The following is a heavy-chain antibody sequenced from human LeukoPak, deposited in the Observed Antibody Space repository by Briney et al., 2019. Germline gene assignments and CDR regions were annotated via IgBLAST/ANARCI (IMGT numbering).Heavy chain of an antibody. V-gene: IGHV4-59*01. D-gene: IGHD3-10*01. Sequence: SETLSLTCTVSGSSISRYYWTWLRQPPGKGLEWIGYIFHSGSTNYSPSLKSRVTISLDMSKNQFSLNLSSVTAADTAVYYCARDRPFYFGSGSYYDGFDSWGQGTLVTVSS. CDR2: IFHSGST. J-gene: IGHJ4*02. CDR3: ARDRPFYFGSGSYYDGFDS. CDR1: GSSISRYY.